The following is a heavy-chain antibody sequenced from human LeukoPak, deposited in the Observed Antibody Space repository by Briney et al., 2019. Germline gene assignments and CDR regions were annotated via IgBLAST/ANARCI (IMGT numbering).Heavy chain of an antibody. CDR3: ARDPTYYDFWSGYYTGPYYFDY. V-gene: IGHV1-18*01. CDR1: GYTFTSYG. D-gene: IGHD3-3*01. Sequence: ASVKVSCKASGYTFTSYGISRVRQAPGQGLEWMGWISAYNGNTNYAQKLQGRVTMTTDTSTSTAYMELRSLRSDDTAVYYCARDPTYYDFWSGYYTGPYYFDYWGQGTLVTVSS. CDR2: ISAYNGNT. J-gene: IGHJ4*02.